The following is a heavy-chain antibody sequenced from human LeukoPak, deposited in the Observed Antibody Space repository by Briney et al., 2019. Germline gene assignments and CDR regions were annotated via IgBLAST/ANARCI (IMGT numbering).Heavy chain of an antibody. CDR3: ARDSSLSFFDY. V-gene: IGHV4-34*01. CDR1: GGSFSGYY. CDR2: INHSGST. J-gene: IGHJ4*02. D-gene: IGHD6-6*01. Sequence: SETLSLTCAVYGGSFSGYYWSWIRQPPGKGLEWIGEINHSGSTNYNPSLKSRVTISVDTSKNQFSLKLSSVTAADTAVYYCARDSSLSFFDYWGQGTLVTVSS.